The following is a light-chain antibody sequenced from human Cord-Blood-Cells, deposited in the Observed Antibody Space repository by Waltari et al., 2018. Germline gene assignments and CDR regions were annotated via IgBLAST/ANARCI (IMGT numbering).Light chain of an antibody. CDR1: SSDVGGYTY. V-gene: IGLV2-14*01. Sequence: QSALTQPASVSGSPGQSCTMPCTRTSSDVGGYTYVSWYQQHPGKAPTLMIYDVSNRPSGVSNRFSGSKSGNTASLTISGLQAEDEADYYCSSYTSSSTLVFGTGTKVTVL. CDR3: SSYTSSSTLV. J-gene: IGLJ1*01. CDR2: DVS.